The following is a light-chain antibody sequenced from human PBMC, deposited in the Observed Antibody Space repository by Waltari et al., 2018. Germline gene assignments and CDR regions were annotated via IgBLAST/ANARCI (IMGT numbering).Light chain of an antibody. CDR3: QQHKAYPHT. CDR2: ATS. J-gene: IGKJ2*01. Sequence: DIQMTQSPSSLSAFVGDRVTITCRASQGIRNDLAWYQQKPGKAPQRLMFATSTLHDGVPASFSGSGFATEVTLTIVNLQPEDSATYYCQQHKAYPHTFGQVTNLEI. V-gene: IGKV1-17*02. CDR1: QGIRND.